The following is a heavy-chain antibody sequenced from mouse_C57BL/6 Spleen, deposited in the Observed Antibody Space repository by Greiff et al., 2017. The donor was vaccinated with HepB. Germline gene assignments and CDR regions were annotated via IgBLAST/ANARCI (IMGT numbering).Heavy chain of an antibody. V-gene: IGHV1-55*01. D-gene: IGHD1-1*01. CDR2: IYPGSGST. CDR1: GYTITSYW. Sequence: VQLQQPGAELVKPGASVKMSCKASGYTITSYWITWVKQRPGQGLEWIGDIYPGSGSTNYNEKFKSKATLTVDTSSSTAYMQLSSLTSEDSAVYYCSRHYYGSSYFDYWGQGTTLTVSS. CDR3: SRHYYGSSYFDY. J-gene: IGHJ2*01.